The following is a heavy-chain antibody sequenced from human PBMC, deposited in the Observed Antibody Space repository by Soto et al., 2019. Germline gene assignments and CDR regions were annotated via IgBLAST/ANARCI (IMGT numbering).Heavy chain of an antibody. J-gene: IGHJ5*02. CDR1: VGSIDSGYYY. CDR2: VYYSGTT. CDR3: ATDVIAPRNHFDP. D-gene: IGHD6-6*01. V-gene: IGHV4-61*01. Sequence: PSETLSLTCTGSVGSIDSGYYYLSWIQHPPGKGLEWIGYVYYSGTTNYTPFLKSRVTLSLDKSKNQFSLKMNSVTAADTAVYYGATDVIAPRNHFDPWGQGTMVTVSS.